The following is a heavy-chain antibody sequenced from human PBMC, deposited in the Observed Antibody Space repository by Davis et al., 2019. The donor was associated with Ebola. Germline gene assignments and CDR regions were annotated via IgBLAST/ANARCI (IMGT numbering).Heavy chain of an antibody. D-gene: IGHD6-19*01. CDR2: IYYSGST. CDR3: AALVAGVDY. CDR1: GGSISSGGSY. V-gene: IGHV4-31*08. J-gene: IGHJ4*02. Sequence: SETLSLTCTVSGGSISSGGSYWSWIRQHPVICLFWIGYIYYSGSTYYNPSLKSRVTISVDTSKNQFSLKLSSVTAADTAVYYCAALVAGVDYWGQGTLVTVSS.